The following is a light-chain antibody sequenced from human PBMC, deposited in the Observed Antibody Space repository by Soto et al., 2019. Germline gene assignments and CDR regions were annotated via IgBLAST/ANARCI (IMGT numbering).Light chain of an antibody. V-gene: IGKV3-11*01. CDR1: QSVSSN. Sequence: EIVLTQSPATLSLTPGERATLSCRASQSVSSNLVWYQQKPGQAPRLLIYDSFNRATGIPARFSGSGSGTDVTLTISSLEPEDFAVYYCQQRSNWPLTFGGGTKVEIK. J-gene: IGKJ4*01. CDR2: DSF. CDR3: QQRSNWPLT.